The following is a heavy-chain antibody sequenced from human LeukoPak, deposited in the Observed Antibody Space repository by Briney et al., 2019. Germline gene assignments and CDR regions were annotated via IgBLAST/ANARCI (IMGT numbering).Heavy chain of an antibody. J-gene: IGHJ6*02. CDR3: ASTYYYGSGSYWPVYYYYGMDV. CDR1: GYTFTSYD. CDR2: MNPNSGNT. D-gene: IGHD3-10*01. V-gene: IGHV1-8*01. Sequence: ASVKVSCKASGYTFTSYDINWVRQATGQGLEWMGWMNPNSGNTGYAQKFQGRVTMTRNTSISTAYMELSSLRSEDTAVYYCASTYYYGSGSYWPVYYYYGMDVWGQGTTVTVSS.